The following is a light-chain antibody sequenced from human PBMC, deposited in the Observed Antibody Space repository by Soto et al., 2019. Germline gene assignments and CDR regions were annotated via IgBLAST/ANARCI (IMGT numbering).Light chain of an antibody. V-gene: IGKV1-39*01. CDR2: ASS. CDR3: PQSYSNILD. J-gene: IGKJ4*01. CDR1: QNIYTY. Sequence: DMYQSKSPSSLSASVGDRVTISCLASQNIYTYVNWYQLKPGKAPKLLIFASSTLQSGVPSRFSGSGSGADFSLTISSLQPEDCGTYYCPQSYSNILDFGGGTKV.